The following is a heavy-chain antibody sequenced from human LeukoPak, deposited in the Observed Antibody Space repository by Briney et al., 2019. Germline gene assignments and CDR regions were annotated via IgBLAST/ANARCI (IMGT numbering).Heavy chain of an antibody. J-gene: IGHJ4*02. CDR2: IWYDGSNK. CDR1: GFTFSSYG. Sequence: GRSLRLSCAASGFTFSSYGMHWVRQAPGKGLEWVAVIWYDGSNKYYADSVKGRFTISRDNSNNTLYLQMNLLTGEDTAFYYCAKDGMITFGGVIADILDYWGQGTLVTVSS. V-gene: IGHV3-33*06. CDR3: AKDGMITFGGVIADILDY. D-gene: IGHD3-16*02.